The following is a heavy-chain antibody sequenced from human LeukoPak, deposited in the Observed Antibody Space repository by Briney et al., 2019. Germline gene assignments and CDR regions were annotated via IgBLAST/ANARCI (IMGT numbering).Heavy chain of an antibody. V-gene: IGHV3-23*01. CDR3: AKTLSSSAFPYWYFDL. Sequence: PGESLRLSCAASGFTFSNYAMTWVRQAPGKGLEWVSCITNSGGTTYYAGSVRGRFTISRDNSKNTVYLQMNSLRADDTAVYYCAKTLSSSAFPYWYFDLWGRGTLVTVSS. D-gene: IGHD6-19*01. CDR1: GFTFSNYA. CDR2: ITNSGGTT. J-gene: IGHJ2*01.